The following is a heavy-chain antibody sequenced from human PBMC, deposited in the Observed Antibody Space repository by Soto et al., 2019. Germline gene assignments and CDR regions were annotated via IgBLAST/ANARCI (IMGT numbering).Heavy chain of an antibody. D-gene: IGHD2-15*01. CDR1: GGTFSSYA. CDR2: IIPIFGTA. Sequence: ASVKVSCKASGGTFSSYAISWVRQAPGQGLEWMGGIIPIFGTANYAQKFQGRVTITADESTSTAYMELSSLRSEDTAVYYCARVGYCSGGSCYGGLDCWGQGTLVTVSS. V-gene: IGHV1-69*13. J-gene: IGHJ4*02. CDR3: ARVGYCSGGSCYGGLDC.